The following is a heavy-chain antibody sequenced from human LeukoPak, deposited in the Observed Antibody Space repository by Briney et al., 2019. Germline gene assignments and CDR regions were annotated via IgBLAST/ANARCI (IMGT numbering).Heavy chain of an antibody. V-gene: IGHV4-61*01. Sequence: SETLSLTCTVSGGSVSSGSYYWSWIRQPPGRGLEWIGYIYYSGTTNYNPSLKSRVTISVDTSKNQFSLKLSSVTAADTAVYYCASIRPDYYFDYWGQGTLVTVSS. CDR2: IYYSGTT. J-gene: IGHJ4*02. CDR3: ASIRPDYYFDY. CDR1: GGSVSSGSYY. D-gene: IGHD6-6*01.